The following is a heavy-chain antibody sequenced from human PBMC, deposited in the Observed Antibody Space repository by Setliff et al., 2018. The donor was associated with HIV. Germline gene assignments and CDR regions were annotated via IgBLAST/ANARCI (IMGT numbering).Heavy chain of an antibody. D-gene: IGHD4-17*01. V-gene: IGHV3-48*03. CDR3: ARAHDFGDYAPGY. Sequence: LRLSCAAPGFTFSNYEMNWVRQAPGKGLEWVSYISSSGSTTYYADSVKGRFNISRDDAKNSLYLQMNSLKSEDTAVYYCARAHDFGDYAPGYWGQGTLVTVSS. J-gene: IGHJ4*02. CDR2: ISSSGSTT. CDR1: GFTFSNYE.